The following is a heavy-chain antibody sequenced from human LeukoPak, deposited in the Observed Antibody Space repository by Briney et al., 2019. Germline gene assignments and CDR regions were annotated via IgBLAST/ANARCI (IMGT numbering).Heavy chain of an antibody. CDR3: ARQGPILWFGESTQTDPYYYYYMDV. D-gene: IGHD3-10*01. Sequence: ASVKVSCKASGYTFTSYGISWVRLAPGQGLEWMGWISAYNGNTNYAQKLQGRVTMTTDTSTSTAYMELRSLRSDDTAVYYCARQGPILWFGESTQTDPYYYYYMDVWGKGTTVTISS. CDR2: ISAYNGNT. V-gene: IGHV1-18*01. CDR1: GYTFTSYG. J-gene: IGHJ6*03.